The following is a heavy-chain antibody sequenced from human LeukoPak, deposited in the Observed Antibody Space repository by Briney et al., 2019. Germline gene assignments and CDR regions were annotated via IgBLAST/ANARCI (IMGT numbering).Heavy chain of an antibody. D-gene: IGHD4-17*01. CDR1: GFTFSSYG. CDR2: ISYDGSNK. CDR3: AKAVTPYNWFDP. Sequence: GGSLRLSCAASGFTFSSYGMHWVRQAPGKGLEWVAVISYDGSNKYYADSVKGRFTISRDNSKNTLYLQMNSLRAEDTAVYYCAKAVTPYNWFDPWGQGTLVTVSS. J-gene: IGHJ5*02. V-gene: IGHV3-30*18.